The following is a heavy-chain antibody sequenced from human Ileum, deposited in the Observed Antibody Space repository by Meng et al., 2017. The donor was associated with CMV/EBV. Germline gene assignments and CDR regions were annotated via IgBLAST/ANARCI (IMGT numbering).Heavy chain of an antibody. CDR2: INPNSGGT. J-gene: IGHJ6*02. D-gene: IGHD5-24*01. CDR3: ARVEDNYYGMDV. CDR1: GYTFTGYY. Sequence: ASVKVSCKASGYTFTGYYMHWVRQAPGQGLEWMGWINPNSGGTNYAQKFQGRVTMTRDTSISTAYMELSRLRSDDTAVYYCARVEDNYYGMDVWGQGTPVTVSS. V-gene: IGHV1-2*02.